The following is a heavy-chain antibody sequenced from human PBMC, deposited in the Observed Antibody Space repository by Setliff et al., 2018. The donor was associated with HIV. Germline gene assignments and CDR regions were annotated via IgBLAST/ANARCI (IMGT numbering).Heavy chain of an antibody. D-gene: IGHD1-20*01. CDR3: VRYTDSSSFEY. V-gene: IGHV3-48*04. CDR1: GFTFSSYS. Sequence: PGGSLRLSCAASGFTFSSYSMNWVRQAPGKGLEWVSYISSSSSTKYYADSVKGRFTVSRDNAKKSLYLQMNNLRVEDTAIYYCVRYTDSSSFEYWGQGTLVTVSS. J-gene: IGHJ4*02. CDR2: ISSSSSTK.